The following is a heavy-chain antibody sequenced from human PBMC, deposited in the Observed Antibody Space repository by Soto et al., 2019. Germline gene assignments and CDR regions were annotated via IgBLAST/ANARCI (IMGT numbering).Heavy chain of an antibody. Sequence: VGSLRLSCAASGFTFSSYSMNWVRQAPGKGLEWVSVIYSSGSTYYADSVKDRFTISRDNAKNSLYLQTNSLRAEDTAVYYCAREEWLRHFDYWGQGTLVTVSS. CDR2: IYSSGST. CDR1: GFTFSSYS. D-gene: IGHD5-12*01. V-gene: IGHV3-21*01. CDR3: AREEWLRHFDY. J-gene: IGHJ4*02.